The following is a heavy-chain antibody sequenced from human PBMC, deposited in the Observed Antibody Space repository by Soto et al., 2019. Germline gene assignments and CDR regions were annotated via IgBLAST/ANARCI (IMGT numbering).Heavy chain of an antibody. CDR1: GYTFSNYG. V-gene: IGHV1-18*01. CDR2: ISLYSDGT. Sequence: ASVKVSCKTSGYTFSNYGITWVRQAPGQPLEWLGWISLYSDGTNYAQKFQGRVSMTTDTSTTTAYVELRSLRSDDTAVYYCARVLPGAEAWFAPWGQGTLVTVSS. CDR3: ARVLPGAEAWFAP. J-gene: IGHJ5*02. D-gene: IGHD3-10*01.